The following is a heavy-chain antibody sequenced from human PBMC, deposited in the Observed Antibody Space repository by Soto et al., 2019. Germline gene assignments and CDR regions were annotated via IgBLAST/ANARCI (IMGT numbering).Heavy chain of an antibody. D-gene: IGHD3-22*01. Sequence: GGSLRLSCAASGFTFSSYGMHWVRQGPGKGLEWVAVVSYDGRNKYYADSVKGRFTISRDNAKNSLYLQMNSLRAEDTAVYYCARLPYYYDSSGYPFDPWGQGTLVTVSS. V-gene: IGHV3-30*03. CDR1: GFTFSSYG. CDR3: ARLPYYYDSSGYPFDP. CDR2: VSYDGRNK. J-gene: IGHJ5*02.